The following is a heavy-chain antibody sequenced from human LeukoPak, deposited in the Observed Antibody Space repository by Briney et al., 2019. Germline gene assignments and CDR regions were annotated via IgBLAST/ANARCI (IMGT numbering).Heavy chain of an antibody. V-gene: IGHV1-2*02. J-gene: IGHJ4*02. CDR2: INPNSGGT. D-gene: IGHD3-3*01. Sequence: ASVKVSCKASGYTFTCYYMHWVRQAPGQGLEWMGWINPNSGGTNYAQKFQGRVTMTRDTSISTAYMELSRLRSDDTAVYYCARVGGTIFGVVTLLYWGQGTLVTVSS. CDR1: GYTFTCYY. CDR3: ARVGGTIFGVVTLLY.